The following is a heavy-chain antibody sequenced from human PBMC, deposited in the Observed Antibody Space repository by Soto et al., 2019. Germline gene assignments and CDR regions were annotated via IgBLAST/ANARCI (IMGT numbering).Heavy chain of an antibody. CDR3: AKGVPGIAVAGTGYFQH. D-gene: IGHD6-19*01. CDR2: ISGDGSNT. CDR1: GFRFSSYG. J-gene: IGHJ1*01. Sequence: GGSLRLSCRTSGFRFSSYGMHWVRQAPGKGPEWVAFISGDGSNTEYVDSVRGRFTISRDNSKNTLYLQMNSLRAEDTAVYYCAKGVPGIAVAGTGYFQHWGQGTLVTVSS. V-gene: IGHV3-30*18.